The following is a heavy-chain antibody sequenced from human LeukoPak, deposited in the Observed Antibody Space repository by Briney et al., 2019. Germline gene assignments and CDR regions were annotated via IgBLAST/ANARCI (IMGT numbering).Heavy chain of an antibody. Sequence: ASVKVSCKASGYRFSDYYLHWVRQAPGQGLEWMGWINPDSGGTKYAQNYQGRVTMTRDTSITIAYMELSRLRSDDRAVYYCARGMYFYDTSGYPHPFDYWGQGTLVTVSS. D-gene: IGHD3-22*01. V-gene: IGHV1-2*02. J-gene: IGHJ4*02. CDR1: GYRFSDYY. CDR2: INPDSGGT. CDR3: ARGMYFYDTSGYPHPFDY.